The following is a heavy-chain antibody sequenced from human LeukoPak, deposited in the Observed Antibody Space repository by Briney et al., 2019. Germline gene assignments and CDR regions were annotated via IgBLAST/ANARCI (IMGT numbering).Heavy chain of an antibody. CDR2: IWYDGSNK. CDR1: GFTFSSYG. J-gene: IGHJ4*02. V-gene: IGHV3-33*01. D-gene: IGHD3-3*01. Sequence: GRSLRLSCAASGFTFSSYGMHWVRQAPGKGLEWVAVIWYDGSNKYYADSVKGRFTISRDNSKNTLYLQMNSLRAEDTAVYYCARDLYDLWSGPPFDYWGQGTLATVSS. CDR3: ARDLYDLWSGPPFDY.